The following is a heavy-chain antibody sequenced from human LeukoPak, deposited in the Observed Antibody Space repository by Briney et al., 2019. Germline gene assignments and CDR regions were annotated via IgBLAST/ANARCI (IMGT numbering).Heavy chain of an antibody. J-gene: IGHJ4*02. V-gene: IGHV3-72*01. Sequence: GGSLRLSCAASGFTFTDHYMDRVRQAPGKGLEWVGRIRKKANSYSTEYAASVKGRFTISRDDSKSSLYLQMNSLKTEDTAVYYCARVGSYQPFDYWGQGTLVTVSS. CDR1: GFTFTDHY. CDR2: IRKKANSYST. CDR3: ARVGSYQPFDY. D-gene: IGHD2-15*01.